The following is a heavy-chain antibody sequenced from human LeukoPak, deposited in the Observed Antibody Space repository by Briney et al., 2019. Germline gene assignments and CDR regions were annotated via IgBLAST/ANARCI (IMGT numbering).Heavy chain of an antibody. CDR3: ARPVEMATIGSAFDI. CDR2: IYPGDSDA. D-gene: IGHD5-24*01. CDR1: GYSFTSYW. Sequence: GESLKISCKGSGYSFTSYWIGWVRQMPGKGLEWMGIIYPGDSDARYSPSFQGQVTISADKSISTAYLQWSSLKASDTAMHYCARPVEMATIGSAFDIWGQGTMVTVSS. J-gene: IGHJ3*02. V-gene: IGHV5-51*01.